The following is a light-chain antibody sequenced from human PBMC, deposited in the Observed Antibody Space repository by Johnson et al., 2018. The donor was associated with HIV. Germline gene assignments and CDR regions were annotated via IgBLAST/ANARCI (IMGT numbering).Light chain of an antibody. CDR2: RSN. J-gene: IGLJ1*01. V-gene: IGLV1-44*01. CDR1: SSNIGSNT. Sequence: QPVLTQPPSASGTPGQRVTISCSGSSSNIGSNTVNWYQQLPGTAPKLLIYRSNQRPSGVPDRFSGSKSGTSASLAISGLQAEDEADYYCAAWDDSLNGLVFGTGTKVIVL. CDR3: AAWDDSLNGLV.